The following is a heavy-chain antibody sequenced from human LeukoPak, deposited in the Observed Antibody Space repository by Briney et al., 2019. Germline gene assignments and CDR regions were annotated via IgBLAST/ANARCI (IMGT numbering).Heavy chain of an antibody. V-gene: IGHV4-34*01. J-gene: IGHJ4*02. CDR1: GGSFSGYY. CDR3: ARECDYDSSGYYFDY. CDR2: INHSGST. D-gene: IGHD3-22*01. Sequence: SETMSLTCAVDGGSFSGYYWSWVRQPPGKGLEWIGEINHSGSTNYNPSLKSRVTISVDTSKNQFSLKLSSVTAADTAVYYCARECDYDSSGYYFDYWGQGTLVTVSS.